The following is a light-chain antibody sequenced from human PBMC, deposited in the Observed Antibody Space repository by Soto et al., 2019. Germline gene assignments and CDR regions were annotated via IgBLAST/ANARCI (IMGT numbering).Light chain of an antibody. CDR1: QSVSSK. Sequence: EVVLTQSPAILSVSPGERATLPCRASQSVSSKVAWYQQKPGQAPRLLIYGASTRATGIPARFSGSGSGTEFTLTISSLQSEDFAVYYCQQYNNWLTFGGGTKVDIK. CDR3: QQYNNWLT. J-gene: IGKJ4*01. CDR2: GAS. V-gene: IGKV3-15*01.